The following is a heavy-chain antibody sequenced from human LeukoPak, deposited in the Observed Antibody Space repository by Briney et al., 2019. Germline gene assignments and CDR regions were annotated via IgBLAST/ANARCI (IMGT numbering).Heavy chain of an antibody. V-gene: IGHV1-18*01. CDR2: ISAYNGNT. CDR3: ARHRPHYYGWGIYPNY. J-gene: IGHJ4*02. Sequence: GTSVKVSCKASGYTFTSYGISWVRQAPGQGLEWMGWISAYNGNTNYAQKLQGRVTMTTDTSTSTAYMELRSLRSDDTAVYYCARHRPHYYGWGIYPNYWGKGPLVTVSS. CDR1: GYTFTSYG. D-gene: IGHD3-10*01.